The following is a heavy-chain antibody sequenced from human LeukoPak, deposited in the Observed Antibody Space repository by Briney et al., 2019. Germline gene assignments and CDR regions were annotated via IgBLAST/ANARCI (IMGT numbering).Heavy chain of an antibody. D-gene: IGHD3-22*01. CDR1: GYTFTSYG. V-gene: IGHV1-18*01. J-gene: IGHJ4*02. CDR3: AKDLNYYDRSGYN. Sequence: ASVKVACKASGYTFTSYGISWVRQAPGQGLEWMGWISAYNGNTNYAQKLQGRVTMTTDPSTSTAYMELRSLRSDGTAVYYGAKDLNYYDRSGYNWAQGTLVTVSS. CDR2: ISAYNGNT.